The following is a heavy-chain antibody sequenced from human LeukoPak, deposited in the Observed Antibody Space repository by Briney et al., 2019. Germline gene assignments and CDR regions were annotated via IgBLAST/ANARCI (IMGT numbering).Heavy chain of an antibody. V-gene: IGHV4-59*01. CDR1: GGPIVIYY. CDR2: VYYNGDT. CDR3: ARGLPGSSWHLGY. J-gene: IGHJ4*02. D-gene: IGHD6-13*01. Sequence: SETLSLTCSVSGGPIVIYYWNWIRQPPGKGLEWIGYVYYNGDTAYNPSLKSRVTISVDTSKNQFSLKLSSLTAADTAMYYCARGLPGSSWHLGYWGLGTLVTVSS.